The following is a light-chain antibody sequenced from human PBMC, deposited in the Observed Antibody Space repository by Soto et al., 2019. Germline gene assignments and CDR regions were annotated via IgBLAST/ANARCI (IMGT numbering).Light chain of an antibody. CDR2: GAS. V-gene: IGKV3D-7*01. CDR3: QQDYNVPIT. CDR1: QSISSSY. Sequence: EVVLTQSPATLSLSPGEGATLSCRVSQSISSSYLSWYQQRPGQAPRLLIYGASTRATGIPARFSGSGRGSGTDFTLTISSLQPEDFAVYYCQQDYNVPITVGQGTRLEIK. J-gene: IGKJ5*01.